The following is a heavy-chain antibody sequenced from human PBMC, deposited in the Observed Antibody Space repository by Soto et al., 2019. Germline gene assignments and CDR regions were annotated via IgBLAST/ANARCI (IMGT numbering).Heavy chain of an antibody. J-gene: IGHJ4*02. CDR1: GYTFKNYG. CDR2: ISPYNGKT. D-gene: IGHD3-16*01. Sequence: QVQLVQSGAEVKKPGASVRVSCKASGYTFKNYGISWVRQAPGQGLEWVAWISPYNGKTNYAQKFQGRVSVTIDTSTSTAYMELRSLRSDDTAVYFSARDYGSTWGIYSQGFGYWGQGARVTVS. CDR3: ARDYGSTWGIYSQGFGY. V-gene: IGHV1-18*01.